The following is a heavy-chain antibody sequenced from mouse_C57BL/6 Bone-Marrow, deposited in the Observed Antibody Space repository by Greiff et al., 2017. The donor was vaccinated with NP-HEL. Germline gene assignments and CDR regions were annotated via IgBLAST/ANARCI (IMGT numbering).Heavy chain of an antibody. CDR3: ARAYYSNYRDFDY. D-gene: IGHD2-5*01. V-gene: IGHV1-9*01. CDR1: GYTFTGYW. J-gene: IGHJ2*01. Sequence: QVHVKQSGAELMTPGASVKLSCKATGYTFTGYWIEWVKQRPGHGLEWIGEILPGSGSTNYNEKFKGKATFTADTSSNTAYMQLSSLTTEDSAIYYCARAYYSNYRDFDYWGQGTTLTVSS. CDR2: ILPGSGST.